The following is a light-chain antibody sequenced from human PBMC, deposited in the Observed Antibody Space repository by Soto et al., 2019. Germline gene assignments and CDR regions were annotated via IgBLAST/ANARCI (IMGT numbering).Light chain of an antibody. CDR1: RSDIGSNS. Sequence: QSVLTQPPSASGTPGQTVIISCSGSRSDIGSNSVNWYQHLPGTAPKLLIYNNNQRPSGVPDRFSGSKSGTSASLAISGLQSEDEADYYCCSYAGGTIVYVFGTGTKVTVL. V-gene: IGLV1-44*01. CDR3: CSYAGGTIVYV. CDR2: NNN. J-gene: IGLJ1*01.